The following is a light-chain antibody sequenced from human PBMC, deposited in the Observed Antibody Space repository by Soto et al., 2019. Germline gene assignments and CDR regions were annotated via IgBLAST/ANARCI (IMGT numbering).Light chain of an antibody. CDR3: QQSYSTPRT. CDR1: QSISSY. V-gene: IGKV1-39*01. J-gene: IGKJ1*01. Sequence: DIQMTQSPSSLSASVGDRVTITCRASQSISSYLNWYQQKPGKAPKLLIYGASSLQSGVPLRFSGSGSGTDFTLTISSLQPEDFATYYCQQSYSTPRTFCQGTKVEIK. CDR2: GAS.